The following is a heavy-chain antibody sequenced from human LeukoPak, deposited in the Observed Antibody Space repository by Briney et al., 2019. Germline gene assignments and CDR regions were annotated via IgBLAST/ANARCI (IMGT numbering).Heavy chain of an antibody. CDR3: ARETYDSSGYLPYWYYYGMDV. Sequence: GGSLRLSCAASGFTFSSYGMHWVRRAPGKGLEWVAVIWYDGSNKYYADSVKGRFTISRDNSKNTLYLQMNSLRAEDTAVYYCARETYDSSGYLPYWYYYGMDVWGQGTTVTVSS. CDR2: IWYDGSNK. CDR1: GFTFSSYG. V-gene: IGHV3-33*01. J-gene: IGHJ6*02. D-gene: IGHD3-22*01.